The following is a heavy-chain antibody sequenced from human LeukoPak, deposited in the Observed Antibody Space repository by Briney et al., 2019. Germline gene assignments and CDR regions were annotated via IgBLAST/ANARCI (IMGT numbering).Heavy chain of an antibody. V-gene: IGHV5-10-1*01. CDR1: GYSFTSYW. D-gene: IGHD2-15*01. Sequence: ASVKISCKGSGYSFTSYWISWVRQMPGKGLEWMGRIDPSDSYTNYSPSFQGHVTISADKSISTAYLQWSSLKASDTAMYYCARHIAATHPDYWGQGTLVTVSS. J-gene: IGHJ4*02. CDR2: IDPSDSYT. CDR3: ARHIAATHPDY.